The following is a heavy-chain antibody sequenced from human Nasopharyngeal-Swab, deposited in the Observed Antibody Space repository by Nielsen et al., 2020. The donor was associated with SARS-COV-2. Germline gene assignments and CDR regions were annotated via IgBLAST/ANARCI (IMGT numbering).Heavy chain of an antibody. V-gene: IGHV4-39*01. CDR1: GGSISSSSYY. CDR3: ARHGGYCSSTSCYSAWFDP. Sequence: SETLSLTCTVSGGSISSSSYYWGWIRQPPGKGLEWIGSIYYSGSTYYNPSLKSRVTISVDTSKNQFSLKLSSVTAADTAVYYCARHGGYCSSTSCYSAWFDPWGQGTLVPSPQ. D-gene: IGHD2-2*02. CDR2: IYYSGST. J-gene: IGHJ5*02.